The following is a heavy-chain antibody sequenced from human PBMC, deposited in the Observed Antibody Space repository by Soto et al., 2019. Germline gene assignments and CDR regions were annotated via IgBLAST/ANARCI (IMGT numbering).Heavy chain of an antibody. J-gene: IGHJ5*02. V-gene: IGHV4-34*01. CDR3: ARGGGYCSSTSCYLWLDP. CDR2: INHSGST. Sequence: SETLSLSCAVYGGYFIGYYWSWIRQPPGKGLEWIGEINHSGSTNYNPSLKSRVTISVDTSKNQFSLKLSSVTAADTAVYYCARGGGYCSSTSCYLWLDPWGQGNRVTVSA. CDR1: GGYFIGYY. D-gene: IGHD2-2*01.